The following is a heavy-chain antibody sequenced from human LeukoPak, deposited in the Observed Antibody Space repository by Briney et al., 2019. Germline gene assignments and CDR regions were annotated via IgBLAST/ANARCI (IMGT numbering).Heavy chain of an antibody. CDR2: ISSSSNYV. V-gene: IGHV3-21*01. D-gene: IGHD6-13*01. CDR3: ARDPRGAAGTYGMDV. CDR1: GFTFSSYS. Sequence: GGSLRLSCAASGFTFSSYSMNWVRQAPGKGLEWVSSISSSSNYVFYADSVKGRITISRDNAKNSLHLQINSLRAEDTAVYYCARDPRGAAGTYGMDVWGQGTTVTVSS. J-gene: IGHJ6*02.